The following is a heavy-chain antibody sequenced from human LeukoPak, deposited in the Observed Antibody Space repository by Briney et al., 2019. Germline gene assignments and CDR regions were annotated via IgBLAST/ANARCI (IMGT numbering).Heavy chain of an antibody. D-gene: IGHD1-1*01. Sequence: SETLSLTCAVYGGSFTGYYWSWIRQSPGKGLQWIAEVNHRGDTNYNPSVKGRVTISVDTSKNQFSLKVTSLTAADTAVYYCARGPTISETGYFDYWGQGTLVTVSS. V-gene: IGHV4-34*01. J-gene: IGHJ4*03. CDR1: GGSFTGYY. CDR3: ARGPTISETGYFDY. CDR2: VNHRGDT.